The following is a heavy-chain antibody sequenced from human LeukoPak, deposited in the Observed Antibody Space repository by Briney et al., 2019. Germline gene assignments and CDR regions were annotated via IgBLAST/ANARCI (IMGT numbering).Heavy chain of an antibody. J-gene: IGHJ4*02. CDR1: GYTFTGYY. V-gene: IGHV1-69*13. CDR3: ARGAQLELRAPFDY. D-gene: IGHD1-7*01. CDR2: IIPIFGTA. Sequence: SVKVSCKASGYTFTGYYMHWVRQAPGQGLEWMGGIIPIFGTANYAQKFQGRVTITADESTSTAYMELSSLRSEDTAVYYCARGAQLELRAPFDYWGQGTLVTVSS.